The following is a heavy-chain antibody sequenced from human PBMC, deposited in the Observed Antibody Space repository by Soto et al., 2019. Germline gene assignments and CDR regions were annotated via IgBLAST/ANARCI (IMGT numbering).Heavy chain of an antibody. J-gene: IGHJ4*02. D-gene: IGHD5-12*01. CDR3: AKDKVRYSGYDSHFDY. V-gene: IGHV3-43D*04. CDR2: ISWDGGST. Sequence: LRLSCAASGFTFDDYAMHWVRQAPGKGLEWVSLISWDGGSTYYADSVKGRFTISRDNNKNSLYLQMNSLRAEDTALYYCAKDKVRYSGYDSHFDYWGQGTLVTVSS. CDR1: GFTFDDYA.